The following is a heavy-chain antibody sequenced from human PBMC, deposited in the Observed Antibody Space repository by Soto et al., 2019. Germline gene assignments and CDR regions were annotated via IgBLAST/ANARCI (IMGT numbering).Heavy chain of an antibody. CDR3: ARVPDGGFYSRTPDN. D-gene: IGHD3-22*01. CDR1: GYTLTELS. CDR2: FDPEDGET. V-gene: IGHV1-24*01. J-gene: IGHJ4*02. Sequence: GASVKVSCKVSGYTLTELSMRWVRQAPGKGLEWMGVFDPEDGETFYAQKLQGRVPMTADTSTSKAYMELKSLKSDDMAVYYCARVPDGGFYSRTPDNGGQGTLVTVSS.